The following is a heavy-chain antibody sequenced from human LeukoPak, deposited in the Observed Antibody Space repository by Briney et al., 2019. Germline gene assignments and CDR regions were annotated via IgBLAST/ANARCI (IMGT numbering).Heavy chain of an antibody. CDR1: GLTVSGNY. J-gene: IGHJ3*01. Sequence: GGSLRLSCAASGLTVSGNYMTWVRQAPGKGLEWVSLIYSGGDSTHYADSVKGRFTISKDYSKNMLHLQMNNLRAEDTAVYHCAGRYRNAFDVWGQRIMVTVSS. CDR2: IYSGGDST. D-gene: IGHD1-14*01. V-gene: IGHV3-53*01. CDR3: AGRYRNAFDV.